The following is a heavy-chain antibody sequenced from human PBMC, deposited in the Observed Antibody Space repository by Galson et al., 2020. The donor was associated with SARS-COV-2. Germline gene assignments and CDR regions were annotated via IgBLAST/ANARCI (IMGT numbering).Heavy chain of an antibody. CDR3: ARFGVGATPYFDY. D-gene: IGHD1-26*01. CDR1: GFTVSSNY. V-gene: IGHV3-66*01. Sequence: GESLKISCAASGFTVSSNYMSWVRQAPGQGLEWVSVIHSGGSTYYADSVKGRFTISRDNSKNTLYLQMNSLRAEDTAVYYCARFGVGATPYFDYWGQGTLVTVSS. J-gene: IGHJ4*02. CDR2: IHSGGST.